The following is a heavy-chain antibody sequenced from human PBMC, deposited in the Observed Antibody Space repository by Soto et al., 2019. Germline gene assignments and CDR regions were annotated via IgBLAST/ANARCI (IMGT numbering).Heavy chain of an antibody. V-gene: IGHV1-18*01. CDR2: ISAYNGNT. CDR1: GYTFTSYG. Sequence: ASVKVSCKASGYTFTSYGISWVRQAPGQGLEWMGWISAYNGNTNYAQKLQGRVTMTTDTSTSIAYMELRSLRSDDTAVYYCARVGGMVSGKGNWCDPWGQGTLVTVSS. J-gene: IGHJ5*02. D-gene: IGHD2-8*01. CDR3: ARVGGMVSGKGNWCDP.